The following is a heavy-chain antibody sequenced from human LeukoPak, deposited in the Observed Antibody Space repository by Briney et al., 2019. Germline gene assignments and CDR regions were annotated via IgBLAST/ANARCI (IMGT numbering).Heavy chain of an antibody. V-gene: IGHV3-33*08. Sequence: GGSLRLSCAASGFTFSSYGMHWVRQAPGKGLEWVAVIWYDGSNKYYADSVKGRFTISRDNSKNTLYLQMNSLRAEDTAVYYCAIDSGSYPGVDYWGQGTLVTVSS. J-gene: IGHJ4*02. CDR1: GFTFSSYG. D-gene: IGHD1-26*01. CDR2: IWYDGSNK. CDR3: AIDSGSYPGVDY.